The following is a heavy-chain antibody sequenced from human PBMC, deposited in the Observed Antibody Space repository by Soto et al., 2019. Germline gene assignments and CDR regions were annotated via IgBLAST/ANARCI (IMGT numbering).Heavy chain of an antibody. V-gene: IGHV3-9*01. CDR2: VGWNGGDI. J-gene: IGHJ6*02. CDR3: AKDRAVVVPVSTSYFHYYGLDV. CDR1: GFTLDDYT. Sequence: SLRLSCAASGFTLDDYTMHWVRQAPGKGLAWVAGVGWNGGDIVYADSVKGRFTVSRDNTKNSLYLEMNSLRTEDTAIYYCAKDRAVVVPVSTSYFHYYGLDVWGQGTTVTVSS. D-gene: IGHD2-2*01.